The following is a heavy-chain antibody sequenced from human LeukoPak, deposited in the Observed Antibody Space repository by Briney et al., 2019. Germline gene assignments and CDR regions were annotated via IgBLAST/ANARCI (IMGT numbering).Heavy chain of an antibody. CDR3: ARGGYTSSWYLYYYMDV. V-gene: IGHV3-74*01. Sequence: GGSLRLSCAASGFTFSDSLMHWVRQDPGKGLMWVSRINTDGSNTNYADSVKGRFTISRDNAKSTLYPQMNSLRADDTAVYYCARGGYTSSWYLYYYMDVWGKGTTVTVSS. CDR1: GFTFSDSL. D-gene: IGHD6-13*01. J-gene: IGHJ6*03. CDR2: INTDGSNT.